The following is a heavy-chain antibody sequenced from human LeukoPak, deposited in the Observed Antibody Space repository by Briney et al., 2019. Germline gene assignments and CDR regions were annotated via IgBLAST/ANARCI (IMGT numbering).Heavy chain of an antibody. V-gene: IGHV1-2*02. D-gene: IGHD2-2*01. CDR1: GYTFTGYY. J-gene: IGHJ5*02. CDR2: INSDSGFT. CDR3: TREARVGNWFDP. Sequence: ASVKVSCKASGYTFTGYYMNWVRQAPGQGLEWMGWINSDSGFTKYAQKFQGRVTMTRDTSIRTVYMDLSRLRSDDTAVFYCTREARVGNWFDPWGQGTQVTVSS.